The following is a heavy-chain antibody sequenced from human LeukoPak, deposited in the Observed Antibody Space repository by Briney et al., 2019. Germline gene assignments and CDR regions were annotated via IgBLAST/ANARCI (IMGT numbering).Heavy chain of an antibody. V-gene: IGHV3-30-3*01. D-gene: IGHD3-10*01. CDR2: ISYDGSNK. CDR3: ASRLLWDY. CDR1: GFTFSSYA. J-gene: IGHJ4*02. Sequence: AGGSLRLSCAASGFTFSSYAMHWVRQAPGKGLEWVAVISYDGSNKYYADSVKGRFTISRDNSKNTLYLQMNSLRAEDTAVYYCASRLLWDYWGQGTLVTVSS.